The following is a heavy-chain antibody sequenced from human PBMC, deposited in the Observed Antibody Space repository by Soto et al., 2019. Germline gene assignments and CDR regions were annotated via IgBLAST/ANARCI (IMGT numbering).Heavy chain of an antibody. V-gene: IGHV1-18*01. J-gene: IGHJ4*02. CDR1: GYTFTSYG. D-gene: IGHD4-17*01. CDR3: AREGFSTVVMAGFDY. CDR2: ISAYNGNT. Sequence: QVQLVQSGAEVKKPGASVKVSCKASGYTFTSYGISWVRQAPGQGLEWMGWISAYNGNTNYAQKLQGRVTITADESTSTAYMELSSLRSEDTAVYYCAREGFSTVVMAGFDYWGQGTLVTVSS.